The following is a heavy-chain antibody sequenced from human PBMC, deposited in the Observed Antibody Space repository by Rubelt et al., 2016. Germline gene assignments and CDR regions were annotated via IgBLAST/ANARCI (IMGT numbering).Heavy chain of an antibody. V-gene: IGHV1-3*01. CDR1: GYTFTSYA. Sequence: QVQLVQSGSELKKPGASVKVSCKASGYTFTSYAMNWVRQAPGQGLEWMGWINAGYGETKYSQKLEGRLTITPDTSATTIYMELSSLTSEDTAVYFCARDEDVWGQGTTVTVSS. J-gene: IGHJ6*02. CDR2: INAGYGET. CDR3: ARDEDV.